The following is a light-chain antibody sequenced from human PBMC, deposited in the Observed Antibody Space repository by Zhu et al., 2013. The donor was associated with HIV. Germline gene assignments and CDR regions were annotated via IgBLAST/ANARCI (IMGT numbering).Light chain of an antibody. CDR3: QQGSSYPFT. J-gene: IGKJ3*01. CDR1: QDISNY. Sequence: IQLTQSPSSLSASVGDRVIITCRASQDISNYLFWYQQKPGKAPKLLIYTASILQSGVPSRFSGSGSGTDFTLTISSLQPEDIANYTCQQGSSYPFTFGPGTKVDLK. CDR2: TAS. V-gene: IGKV1-9*01.